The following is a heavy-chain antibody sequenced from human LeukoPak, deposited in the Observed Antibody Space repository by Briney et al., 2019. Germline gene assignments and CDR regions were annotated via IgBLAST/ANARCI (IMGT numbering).Heavy chain of an antibody. V-gene: IGHV4-34*01. CDR3: AIIVGAINY. CDR1: WGAFRGYY. Sequence: SETLSLTCAVYWGAFRGYYWGWIRQPPREGLEWIGEINHSGSTNYNPSLKSRVTISVDTSKNQFSLKLSSVTAADTAVYYCAIIVGAINYWGQGTLVTVSS. J-gene: IGHJ4*02. CDR2: INHSGST. D-gene: IGHD1-26*01.